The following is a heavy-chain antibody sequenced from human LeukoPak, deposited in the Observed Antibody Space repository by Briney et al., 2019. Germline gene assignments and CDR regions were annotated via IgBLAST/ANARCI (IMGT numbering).Heavy chain of an antibody. D-gene: IGHD1-20*01. CDR3: AKDPNNWNDLPTYSDY. CDR2: ISGSGGST. J-gene: IGHJ4*02. CDR1: GFTFSSYA. Sequence: GGSLRLSCAASGFTFSSYAMSWVRQAPGKGLEWVSAISGSGGSTYYADSVKGRFTISRDNSKNTLYLQMNSLRAEDTAVYYCAKDPNNWNDLPTYSDYWGQGTLVTVSS. V-gene: IGHV3-23*01.